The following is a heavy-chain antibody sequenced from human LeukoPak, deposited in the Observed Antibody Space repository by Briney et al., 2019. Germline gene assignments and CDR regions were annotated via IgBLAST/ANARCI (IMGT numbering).Heavy chain of an antibody. Sequence: SETLSLTCTVSGGSTSSYYWSWIRQPPRKGLEWIGYIYYSGSTNYNPSLKSRVTISVDTSKNQFSLKLSSVTAADSAVYYCARAGYSGYDFDYWGQGTLVTVSS. CDR1: GGSTSSYY. CDR3: ARAGYSGYDFDY. D-gene: IGHD5-12*01. J-gene: IGHJ4*02. V-gene: IGHV4-59*01. CDR2: IYYSGST.